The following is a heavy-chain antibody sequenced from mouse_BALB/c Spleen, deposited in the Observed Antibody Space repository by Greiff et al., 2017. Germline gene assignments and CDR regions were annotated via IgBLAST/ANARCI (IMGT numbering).Heavy chain of an antibody. D-gene: IGHD5-5*01. CDR2: ISDGGSYT. V-gene: IGHV5-4*02. J-gene: IGHJ4*01. CDR1: GFTFSDYY. CDR3: ARGLPKGAMDY. Sequence: EVKVVESGGGLVKPGGSLKLSCAASGFTFSDYYMYWVRQTPEKRLEWVATISDGGSYTYYPDSVKGRFTISRDNAKNNLYLQMSSLKSEDTAMYYCARGLPKGAMDYWGQGTSVTVSS.